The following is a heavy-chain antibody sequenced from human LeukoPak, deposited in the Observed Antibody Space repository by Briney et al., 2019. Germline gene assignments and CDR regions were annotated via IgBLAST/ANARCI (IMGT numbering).Heavy chain of an antibody. CDR1: GFTFRNFA. CDR2: ISSSGTST. V-gene: IGHV3-23*01. D-gene: IGHD3-10*01. CDR3: AKDMTINRCVIPDY. J-gene: IGHJ4*02. Sequence: GGSLRLSCSASGFTFRNFAMSWVSQAPGKGLEWVSSISSSGTSTHYADSVKGRFTISRDNSRNTLYVQMNSLRVEDTAVYFCAKDMTINRCVIPDYWGQGSLVTVSS.